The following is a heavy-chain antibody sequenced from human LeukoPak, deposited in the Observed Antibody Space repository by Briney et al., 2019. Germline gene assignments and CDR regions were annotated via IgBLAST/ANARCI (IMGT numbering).Heavy chain of an antibody. CDR3: ARGLYYFDRSGPDF. D-gene: IGHD3-22*01. V-gene: IGHV4-34*01. CDR1: GFTFSNAW. CDR2: INHSGST. J-gene: IGHJ4*02. Sequence: GSLRLSCAASGFTFSNAWMSWVRQPPGKVLDWIGEINHSGSTNYNPSLKSRVTISIDTSKNQFSLKLSSVTAADTAVYYCARGLYYFDRSGPDFWGQGTLVTVSS.